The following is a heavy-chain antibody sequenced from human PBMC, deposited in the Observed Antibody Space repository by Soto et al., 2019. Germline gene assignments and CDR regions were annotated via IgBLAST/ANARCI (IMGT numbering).Heavy chain of an antibody. CDR2: ISSSSSYI. D-gene: IGHD2-21*01. Sequence: EVQLVESGGGLVKPGGSLRLSCAASGFTFSSYSMNWVRQAPGNGLEWVSSISSSSSYIYYADSVKGRFTISRDNDKNSVYMQMNSLTPADTAVYSGAGEVKGWCDPWGQGTLVTVSS. CDR3: AGEVKGWCDP. CDR1: GFTFSSYS. J-gene: IGHJ5*02. V-gene: IGHV3-21*01.